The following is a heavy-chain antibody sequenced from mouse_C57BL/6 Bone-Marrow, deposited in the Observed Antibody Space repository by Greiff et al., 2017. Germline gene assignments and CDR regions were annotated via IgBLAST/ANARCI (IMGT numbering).Heavy chain of an antibody. CDR2: IYPGSGST. CDR3: ARGGVGYDERYYFDY. D-gene: IGHD2-2*01. CDR1: GYTFTSYW. J-gene: IGHJ2*01. V-gene: IGHV1-55*01. Sequence: QVQLQQPGAELVKPGASVKMSCKASGYTFTSYWITWVKQRPGQGLEWIGDIYPGSGSTNYNEKFKSKATLTVDTSSSTAYMQLNSLTSEDSAVYYCARGGVGYDERYYFDYWGQGTTLTVSS.